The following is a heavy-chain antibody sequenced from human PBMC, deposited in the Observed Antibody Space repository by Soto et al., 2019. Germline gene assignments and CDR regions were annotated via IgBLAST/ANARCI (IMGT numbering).Heavy chain of an antibody. CDR1: GYTFTNFG. CDR2: ISSYNGNT. V-gene: IGHV1-18*01. CDR3: ARGPKVEPAMPSDC. Sequence: QVQLVQSGPAVKKPGASVKVSCKASGYTFTNFGITLVRQAPGQGLAGVGWISSYNGNTNYAQNLQGRVTMTTDTSTSTTYRELMSLRSDDTAVYYCARGPKVEPAMPSDCWGQGTLVTVS. D-gene: IGHD2-2*01. J-gene: IGHJ4*02.